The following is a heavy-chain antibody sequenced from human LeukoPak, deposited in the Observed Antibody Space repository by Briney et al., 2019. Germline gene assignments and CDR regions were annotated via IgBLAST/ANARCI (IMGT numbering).Heavy chain of an antibody. CDR1: GFTFSSYA. J-gene: IGHJ6*02. V-gene: IGHV3-7*03. D-gene: IGHD2-15*01. CDR3: AKDIAPDIVVVVAATLYYYYGMDV. CDR2: IKQDGSEK. Sequence: GRSLRLSCAGSGFTFSSYAMHWVRQAPGKGLEWVADIKQDGSEKYYVDSVKGRFTISRDNAKNSLYLQMSSLRAEDTALYYCAKDIAPDIVVVVAATLYYYYGMDVWGQGTTVTVSS.